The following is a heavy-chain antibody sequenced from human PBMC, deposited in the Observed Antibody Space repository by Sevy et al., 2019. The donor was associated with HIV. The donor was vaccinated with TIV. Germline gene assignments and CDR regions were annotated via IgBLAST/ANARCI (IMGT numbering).Heavy chain of an antibody. CDR1: GGSISSYY. CDR2: IYTSGST. D-gene: IGHD1-1*01. CDR3: ARVRGLERWLQLRQYYYYYMDV. J-gene: IGHJ6*03. V-gene: IGHV4-4*07. Sequence: SETLSLTCTVSGGSISSYYWSWIRQPAGKGLEWIGRIYTSGSTNYNPSLKSRVTMSVDTSKNQFSLKLSSVTAADTAVYYCARVRGLERWLQLRQYYYYYMDVWGKGTTVTVSS.